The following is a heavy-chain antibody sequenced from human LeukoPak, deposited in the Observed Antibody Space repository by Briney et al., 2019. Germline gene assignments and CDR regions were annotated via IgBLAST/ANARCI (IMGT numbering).Heavy chain of an antibody. D-gene: IGHD1-26*01. CDR1: GFSFNSYA. Sequence: GGSLGLSCAASGFSFNSYAMSWVRQAPGKGLEWVSTISASGGSTYYADSVKGRFTISRDNSKNTLYLQMNSLRAEDTAVYYCARVSARRELDYWGQGTLVTVSS. CDR3: ARVSARRELDY. CDR2: ISASGGST. V-gene: IGHV3-23*01. J-gene: IGHJ4*02.